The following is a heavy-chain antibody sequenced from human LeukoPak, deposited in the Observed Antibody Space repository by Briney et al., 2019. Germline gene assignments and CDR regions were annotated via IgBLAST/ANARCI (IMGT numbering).Heavy chain of an antibody. V-gene: IGHV1-2*02. CDR1: EYTFTDYY. Sequence: ASVKVSCKASEYTFTDYYMHWVRQAPGQGLERMGWINPNSGGTNFAQKFQGRVAMTRDTSISTAYMELGSLRSDDTAVYYCARARWQLVPYFDSWGQGTLVTVSS. D-gene: IGHD6-6*01. CDR3: ARARWQLVPYFDS. CDR2: INPNSGGT. J-gene: IGHJ4*02.